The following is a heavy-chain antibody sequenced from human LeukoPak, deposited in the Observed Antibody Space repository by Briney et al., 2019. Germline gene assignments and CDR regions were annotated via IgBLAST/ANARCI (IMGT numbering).Heavy chain of an antibody. J-gene: IGHJ4*02. V-gene: IGHV4-39*01. CDR2: FYNRGSP. CDR1: GGSITSGDYR. Sequence: SETLSLTCSVSGGSITSGDYRWGWNRQSPGKGLEWIGSFYNRGSPYYNPSLKSRVTISLDTSKNQFSLKLTSVTAADTANYCARQFDYWGPGTLVTVSS. CDR3: ARQFDY.